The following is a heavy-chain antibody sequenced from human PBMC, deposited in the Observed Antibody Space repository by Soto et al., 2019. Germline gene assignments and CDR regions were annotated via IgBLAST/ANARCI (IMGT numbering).Heavy chain of an antibody. CDR3: ATVVIPGTRHTDFDS. Sequence: SETLSLTCSVSGSYITSGDYHWTWIRQAPGKGLEWIGYISHSETTYYSPALKNRIIISSDISMNQFSLRLNSVTAADTAVYYCATVVIPGTRHTDFDSRGQGVSVTVSS. CDR2: ISHSETT. V-gene: IGHV4-30-4*01. J-gene: IGHJ5*01. CDR1: GSYITSGDYH. D-gene: IGHD2-21*01.